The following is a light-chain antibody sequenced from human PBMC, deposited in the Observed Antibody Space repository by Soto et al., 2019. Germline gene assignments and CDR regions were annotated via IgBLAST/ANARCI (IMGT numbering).Light chain of an antibody. CDR2: GNT. Sequence: QSALAQPPSVSGAPGQMVTISCTGSSSNIGAGYDVHWYQQLPGAAPILLIYGNTNRPSGVPDRFSGSNSGTSASLAITGLQAEDEADYYCQSYDSRLSGFYVFGTGTKVNVL. CDR1: SSNIGAGYD. CDR3: QSYDSRLSGFYV. J-gene: IGLJ1*01. V-gene: IGLV1-40*01.